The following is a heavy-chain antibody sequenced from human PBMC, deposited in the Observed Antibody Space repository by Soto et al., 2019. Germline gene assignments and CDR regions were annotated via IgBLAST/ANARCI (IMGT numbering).Heavy chain of an antibody. V-gene: IGHV3-30*18. CDR3: AKGRDSTLLRWQYFDN. D-gene: IGHD4-17*01. Sequence: GGSLRLSCAVSGFTFSLYGMHWVRQAPGKGLEWVAFISYEGRNKYYADSAKGRFTLSRDNSKNTLSLQMESLRPEDTAVYYCAKGRDSTLLRWQYFDNWGQGTQVTVSS. J-gene: IGHJ4*02. CDR1: GFTFSLYG. CDR2: ISYEGRNK.